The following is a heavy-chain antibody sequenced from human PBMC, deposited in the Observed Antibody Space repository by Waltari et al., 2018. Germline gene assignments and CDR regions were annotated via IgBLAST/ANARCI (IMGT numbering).Heavy chain of an antibody. D-gene: IGHD1-20*01. Sequence: EVQVLESGGGLVQPGGSLRLSCQASGFTSVTHAFNWVRQAPGKGLEWCSSNSGSDATYYADSVKGRFTISRDYSDNTVYLQMDSLRADDTALYFCATPFYNWDDPLHSWGQGTPVTVSS. CDR3: ATPFYNWDDPLHS. CDR2: NSGSDAT. CDR1: GFTSVTHA. V-gene: IGHV3-23*01. J-gene: IGHJ1*01.